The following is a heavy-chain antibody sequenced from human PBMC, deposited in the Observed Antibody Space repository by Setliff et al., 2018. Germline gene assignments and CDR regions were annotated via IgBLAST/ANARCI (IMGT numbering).Heavy chain of an antibody. CDR1: GGTFSSYA. Sequence: SVKVSCKASGGTFSSYAISWVRQAPGQGLEWMGGIIPIFGTANYAQKFQGRVTITADESMSTVYMELSSLRFEDTAVYYCARERAGGRGFTFGAIYYYYGMNVWGQGTTVTVSS. CDR3: ARERAGGRGFTFGAIYYYYGMNV. D-gene: IGHD3-16*01. CDR2: IIPIFGTA. V-gene: IGHV1-69*13. J-gene: IGHJ6*02.